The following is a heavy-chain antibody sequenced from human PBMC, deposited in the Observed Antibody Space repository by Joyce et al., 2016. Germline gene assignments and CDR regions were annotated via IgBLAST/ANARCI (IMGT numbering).Heavy chain of an antibody. J-gene: IGHJ5*02. CDR3: GSYYNHYSGDNWFDP. Sequence: HLQLQESGSGLVKPSQTLSLTCAVSGGSITSGGYSWNWIRQPPGKGLEWIGYIHHSGVTYYNPSLKSRLTISVDRSKNQFSLKLTSVTAADTAMYYCGSYYNHYSGDNWFDPWGQGTLVTVSS. V-gene: IGHV4-30-2*01. D-gene: IGHD3-22*01. CDR2: IHHSGVT. CDR1: GGSITSGGYS.